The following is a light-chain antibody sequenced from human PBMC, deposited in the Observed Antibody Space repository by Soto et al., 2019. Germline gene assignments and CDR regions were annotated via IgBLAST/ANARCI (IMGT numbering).Light chain of an antibody. CDR3: ETWDTNTHWV. J-gene: IGLJ3*02. CDR1: RGHSSHI. Sequence: QSVLTQSSSASASLGSSVKLTCTLSRGHSSHIIAWHQQQPGKAPRYLMKLEGSGSYNKGSGVPDRFSGSSSGADRYLTISNLQFEDEADYYCETWDTNTHWVFGGGTKLTVL. CDR2: LEGSGSY. V-gene: IGLV4-60*02.